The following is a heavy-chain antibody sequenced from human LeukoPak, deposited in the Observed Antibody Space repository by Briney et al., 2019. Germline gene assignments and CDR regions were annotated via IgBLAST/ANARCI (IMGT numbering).Heavy chain of an antibody. J-gene: IGHJ4*02. CDR1: GDSVSSISVA. V-gene: IGHV6-1*01. CDR3: ARGSRGSFDY. Sequence: PSQTLSLTCAISGDSVSSISVAWNWIRQPPSRGLEWLGRTYYRSNWYTDYAVSVKSRITVNPDTSKNQFSLQLNSVTPEDTAVYYCARGSRGSFDYWGQGALVTVSS. CDR2: TYYRSNWYT.